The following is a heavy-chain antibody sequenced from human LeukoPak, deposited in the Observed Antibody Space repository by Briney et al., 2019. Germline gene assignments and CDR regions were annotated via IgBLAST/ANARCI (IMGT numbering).Heavy chain of an antibody. V-gene: IGHV3-48*04. CDR2: ISSSSSTI. J-gene: IGHJ5*02. CDR1: GFTFSTYS. Sequence: PGGSLRLSCAASGFTFSTYSIDWVRRAPAKGLEWISYISSSSSTIDFADSVKGRFTISRDNARNSVYLQMHSLRAEDTAVYYCARVHTSSYAADLWGQGTLVTVSS. D-gene: IGHD3-22*01. CDR3: ARVHTSSYAADL.